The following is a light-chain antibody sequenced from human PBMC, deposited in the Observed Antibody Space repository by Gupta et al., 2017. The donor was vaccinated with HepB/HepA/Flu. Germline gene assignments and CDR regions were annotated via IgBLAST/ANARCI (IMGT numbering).Light chain of an antibody. V-gene: IGLV4-60*03. J-gene: IGLJ2*01. Sequence: QPVLTQSSSASASLGSSVKLTCTLSSGHTTYIIAWHQQQPGKAPRYLMKVEYSGTYNKGSGVPDRFSGSSSGADRYLTISNLQSEDEADYYCETWDNKVFGGVTKLTVL. CDR3: ETWDNKV. CDR2: VEYSGTY. CDR1: SGHTTYI.